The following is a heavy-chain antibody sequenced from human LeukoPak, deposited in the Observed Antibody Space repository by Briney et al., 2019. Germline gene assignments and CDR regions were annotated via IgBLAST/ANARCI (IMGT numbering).Heavy chain of an antibody. Sequence: SETLSLTCTVSGYSISSGYYWSWIRQPPGKGLEWIASISHSGSTSYHPSLKSRVTISVDKPKNQFSLKLNSVTAADTAVYYCARAEPRGSVWYPYWGQGTQVTVSS. CDR2: ISHSGST. D-gene: IGHD6-13*01. J-gene: IGHJ4*02. V-gene: IGHV4-38-2*02. CDR1: GYSISSGYY. CDR3: ARAEPRGSVWYPY.